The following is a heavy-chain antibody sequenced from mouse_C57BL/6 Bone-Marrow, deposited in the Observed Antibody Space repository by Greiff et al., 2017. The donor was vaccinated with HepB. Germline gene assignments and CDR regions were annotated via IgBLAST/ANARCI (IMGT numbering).Heavy chain of an antibody. J-gene: IGHJ4*01. Sequence: VQLQQSGPGLAKPSQTLSLTCSVTGYSITSDYWNWIRKFPGNKLEYMGYISYSGSTYYNPSLKSRISITRDTSKNQYYLQLNSVTTEDTATYYCARAPLIYDGYYYYAMDYWGQGTSVTVSS. V-gene: IGHV3-8*01. CDR1: GYSITSDY. D-gene: IGHD2-3*01. CDR2: ISYSGST. CDR3: ARAPLIYDGYYYYAMDY.